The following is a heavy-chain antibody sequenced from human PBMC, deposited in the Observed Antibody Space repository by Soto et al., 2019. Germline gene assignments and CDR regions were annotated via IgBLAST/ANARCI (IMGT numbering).Heavy chain of an antibody. CDR1: GGTFSSYA. V-gene: IGHV1-69*06. J-gene: IGHJ6*02. CDR3: ATSPGGYCSSPGCYPVFAYYAYYGMDV. CDR2: IIPIFGTA. Sequence: QVQLVQSGAEVKKPGSSVKVSCKASGGTFSSYAISWVRQAPGQGLEWMGGIIPIFGTANYAQKFQGRVTVTGDKPTSTAYRGLSSLSSEDTAVFFCATSPGGYCSSPGCYPVFAYYAYYGMDVWGQGTPVTVPS. D-gene: IGHD2-2*01.